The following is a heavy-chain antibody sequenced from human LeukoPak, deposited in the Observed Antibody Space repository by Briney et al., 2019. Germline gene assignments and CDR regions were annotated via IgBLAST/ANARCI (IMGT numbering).Heavy chain of an antibody. CDR3: ARGRGYYFDY. J-gene: IGHJ4*02. Sequence: GGSLRLSCAASGFAFNTYSMNWVRQAPGKGLEWLSFISSSSSTIYYADSVKGRFTISRDNAKNSLWLHMNSLRAEDTALYYCARGRGYYFDYWGQGTLVTVSS. V-gene: IGHV3-48*01. CDR1: GFAFNTYS. CDR2: ISSSSSTI. D-gene: IGHD3-10*01.